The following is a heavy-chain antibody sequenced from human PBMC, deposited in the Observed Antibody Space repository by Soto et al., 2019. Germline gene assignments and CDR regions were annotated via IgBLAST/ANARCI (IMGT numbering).Heavy chain of an antibody. V-gene: IGHV1-69*13. CDR1: GGTFSSYA. Sequence: GASVKVSCKASGGTFSSYAISWVRQAPGQGLEWMGGIIPIFGTANYAQKFQGRVTITADESTSTAYMELSSLRSEDTAVYYCARNGSPGILEWYHYYYYGMDVWGQGTTVTVSS. CDR2: IIPIFGTA. CDR3: ARNGSPGILEWYHYYYYGMDV. J-gene: IGHJ6*02. D-gene: IGHD3-3*01.